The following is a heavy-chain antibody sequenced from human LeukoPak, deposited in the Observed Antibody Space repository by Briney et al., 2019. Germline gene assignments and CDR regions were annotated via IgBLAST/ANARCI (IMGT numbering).Heavy chain of an antibody. CDR3: ARDSGFSYADDY. J-gene: IGHJ4*02. V-gene: IGHV3-48*02. CDR2: ITYNSGTI. Sequence: GGSLRLSCAASGFTFRSYAMQWVRQAPGKGLEWVSYITYNSGTIFYADSVKGRFTISRDNAKDSLYLQMSSLRDEDTAVYYCARDSGFSYADDYWGQGTLVTVSS. CDR1: GFTFRSYA. D-gene: IGHD5-18*01.